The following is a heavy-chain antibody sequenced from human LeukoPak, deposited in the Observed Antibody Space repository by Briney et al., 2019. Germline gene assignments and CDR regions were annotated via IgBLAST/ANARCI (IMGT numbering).Heavy chain of an antibody. Sequence: SETLSLTCTVSGGSISSSSYYWGWIRQPPGKGLEWIGSIYYSGSTYYNPSLKSRVTISVDTSKNQFSLKLSSVTAADTAVYYCARAGNIVVVPAADFDYWGQGTLVTVSS. CDR3: ARAGNIVVVPAADFDY. CDR2: IYYSGST. J-gene: IGHJ4*02. D-gene: IGHD2-2*01. CDR1: GGSISSSSYY. V-gene: IGHV4-39*01.